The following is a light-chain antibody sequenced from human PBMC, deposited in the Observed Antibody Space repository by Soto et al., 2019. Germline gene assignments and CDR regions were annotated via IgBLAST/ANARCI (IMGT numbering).Light chain of an antibody. CDR1: QGIGVR. J-gene: IGKJ1*01. V-gene: IGKV1D-12*01. Sequence: IRMTQSPSSLSASTGDRVTITCRASQGIGVRLAWFQQKPGQAPQYLIQSASTLQSGVPSRFSGSGSGTEFILTINSLQPEDVAIYYCLQVNSFPRTFGQGTKVDIK. CDR2: SAS. CDR3: LQVNSFPRT.